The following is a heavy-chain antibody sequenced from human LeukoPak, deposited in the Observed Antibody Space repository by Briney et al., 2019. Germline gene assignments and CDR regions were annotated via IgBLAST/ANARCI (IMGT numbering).Heavy chain of an antibody. D-gene: IGHD3-9*01. V-gene: IGHV1-8*01. Sequence: ASVKVSRKASGYTFTSYDINWVRQATGQGLEWMGWMNPNSGNTGYAQKFQGRVTMTRNTSISTAYMELSSLRSEDTAVYYCAREGVNDTLTGPTNYCYYGMDVWGQGTTVTVSS. CDR1: GYTFTSYD. CDR3: AREGVNDTLTGPTNYCYYGMDV. CDR2: MNPNSGNT. J-gene: IGHJ6*02.